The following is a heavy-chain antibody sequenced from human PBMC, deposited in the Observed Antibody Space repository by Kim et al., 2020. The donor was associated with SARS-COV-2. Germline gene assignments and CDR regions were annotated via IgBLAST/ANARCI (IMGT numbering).Heavy chain of an antibody. Sequence: ASVKVSCKASGYTFTSYYMHWVRQAPGHGLLTLVSYDPKCTPPNSAHKLQARMTITADETTSTAYMELSSLRSEDTAVYYCARALWSSSGDHPPHHHYYY. CDR1: GYTFTSYY. J-gene: IGHJ6*01. V-gene: IGHV1-46*01. CDR2: YDPKCTPP. D-gene: IGHD6-6*01. CDR3: ARALWSSSGDHPPHHHYYY.